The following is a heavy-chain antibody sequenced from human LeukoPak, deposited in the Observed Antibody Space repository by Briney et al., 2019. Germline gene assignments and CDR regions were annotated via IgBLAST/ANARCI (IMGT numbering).Heavy chain of an antibody. CDR2: IYPDDSDT. CDR3: ARRPLYYYYMDV. CDR1: EYSFPNYC. V-gene: IGHV5-51*01. Sequence: GESLKISCKHSEYSFPNYCIGWVRQMPGKGLEWMGIIYPDDSDTRYSPSFQGQVTISADRSISTAYLQWSSLKASDTAMYYCARRPLYYYYMDVWGKGTTVTVSS. J-gene: IGHJ6*03.